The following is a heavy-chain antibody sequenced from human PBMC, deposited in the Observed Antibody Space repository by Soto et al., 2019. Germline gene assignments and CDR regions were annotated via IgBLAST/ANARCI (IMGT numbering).Heavy chain of an antibody. CDR1: GFTFSNVW. J-gene: IGHJ3*02. V-gene: IGHV3-15*01. CDR2: IKSKTDGGTT. D-gene: IGHD1-26*01. CDR3: TTGIVGATDAFDI. Sequence: GGSLRLSCAASGFTFSNVWMRWVRHAPGKGLEWVGRIKSKTDGGTTDNAAPVKGRFTISSDDSKNTLYLQMNSLKTEDTAVYYCTTGIVGATDAFDIWGQGTMVTVSS.